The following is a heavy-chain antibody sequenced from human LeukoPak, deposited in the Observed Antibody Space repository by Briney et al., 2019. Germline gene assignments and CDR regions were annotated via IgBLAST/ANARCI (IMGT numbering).Heavy chain of an antibody. CDR3: ASTGLKGYSGYDYVWYAFDI. CDR2: IYYSGST. Sequence: SETLSPTCTVSGGSISSYYWSWTRQPPGKGLEWIGYIYYSGSTNYNPSLKSRVTISVNTSKNQFSLKLSSVTAADTAVYYCASTGLKGYSGYDYVWYAFDIWGQGTMVTVSS. CDR1: GGSISSYY. J-gene: IGHJ3*02. D-gene: IGHD5-12*01. V-gene: IGHV4-59*01.